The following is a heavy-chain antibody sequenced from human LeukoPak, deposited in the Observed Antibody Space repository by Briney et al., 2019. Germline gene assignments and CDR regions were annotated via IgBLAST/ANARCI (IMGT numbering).Heavy chain of an antibody. D-gene: IGHD5-12*01. CDR2: INHSGST. J-gene: IGHJ4*02. CDR3: ARVGYSGYDHFDY. CDR1: GGSFSGYY. Sequence: SETLSLTCAVYGGSFSGYYWSWIRQPPGKGLEWIGEINHSGSTNYNPSLKSRVTISVDTSKNQFSLKLSSVTAADTVVYYCARVGYSGYDHFDYWGQGTLVTVSS. V-gene: IGHV4-34*01.